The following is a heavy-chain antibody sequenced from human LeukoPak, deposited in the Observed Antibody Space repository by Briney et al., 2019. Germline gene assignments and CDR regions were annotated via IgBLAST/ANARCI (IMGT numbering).Heavy chain of an antibody. D-gene: IGHD6-19*01. CDR3: ARDINSGWYDY. J-gene: IGHJ4*02. V-gene: IGHV3-33*01. Sequence: GQSLRLSCALARFSLSNLGTHWVRPAHDKLLEWVAVVWYDRSNNYYADSVKGRFTISRDNSQNTLYLQMNSQSAEDTAVYYCARDINSGWYDYWGQGTLVTVSS. CDR2: VWYDRSNN. CDR1: RFSLSNLG.